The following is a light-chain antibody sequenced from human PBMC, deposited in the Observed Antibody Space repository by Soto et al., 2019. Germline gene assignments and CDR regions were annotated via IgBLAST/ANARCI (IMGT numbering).Light chain of an antibody. V-gene: IGLV2-14*01. CDR3: SSYTISRTPVV. J-gene: IGLJ2*01. Sequence: QSALTQPASVSGSPGQSITLSCTGTSSDIGGYNSVSWYQQHPGKAPKLLIYEVSHRPSGVSYRFSGSKSGNTASLTISGAQAEDEADYFCSSYTISRTPVVFGGGTKLTVL. CDR1: SSDIGGYNS. CDR2: EVS.